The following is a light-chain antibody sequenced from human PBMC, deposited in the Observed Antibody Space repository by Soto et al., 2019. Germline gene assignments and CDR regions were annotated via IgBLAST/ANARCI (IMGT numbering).Light chain of an antibody. CDR1: SSDVGGYNY. V-gene: IGLV2-14*01. Sequence: QSVLTQPASVSGSPGQSITISCTVTSSDVGGYNYVSWYQQHPGKAPKLMIYEVSNRPSGVSNRFSGSKSGNTASLTISGLQAEDEAGYYCSSYTSSSTVAFGTGTKVTVL. J-gene: IGLJ1*01. CDR2: EVS. CDR3: SSYTSSSTVA.